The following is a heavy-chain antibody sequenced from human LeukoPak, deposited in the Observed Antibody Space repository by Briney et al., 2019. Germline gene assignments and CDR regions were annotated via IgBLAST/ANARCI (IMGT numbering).Heavy chain of an antibody. Sequence: SQTLSLTCVISGDSVSSNSSAWNWIRQSPSRGLEWLGRTFYRSQWYNDYVESIKSRITINADTTKNQFSLQLNSVTPEDTAVYFCVRGVGLWVRWRAFDIWGQGTMVSVSS. D-gene: IGHD5-12*01. CDR3: VRGVGLWVRWRAFDI. CDR2: TFYRSQWYN. J-gene: IGHJ3*02. V-gene: IGHV6-1*01. CDR1: GDSVSSNSSA.